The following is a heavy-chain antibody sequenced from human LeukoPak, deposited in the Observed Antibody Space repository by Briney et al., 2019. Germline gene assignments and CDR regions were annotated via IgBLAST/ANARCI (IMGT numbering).Heavy chain of an antibody. Sequence: PSETLSLTCTVSGGSISSGDYYWSWIRQPPGKGLEWIGEINHSGSTNYNPSLKSRVTISVDTSKNQFSLKLSSVTAADTAVYYCATVPGAGRWFDPWGQGTLVTVSS. J-gene: IGHJ5*02. CDR2: INHSGST. D-gene: IGHD1-14*01. CDR3: ATVPGAGRWFDP. V-gene: IGHV4-39*07. CDR1: GGSISSGDYY.